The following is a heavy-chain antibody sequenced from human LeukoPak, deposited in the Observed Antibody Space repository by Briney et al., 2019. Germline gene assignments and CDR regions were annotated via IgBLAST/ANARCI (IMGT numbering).Heavy chain of an antibody. CDR1: GFTFSSYG. D-gene: IGHD1-26*01. CDR3: AKEDWIVGPKTGDDAFDI. Sequence: GGSLRLSCAASGFTFSSYGMSWVRQAPGKGLEWVSTISGSGDITYYADSVKGRFIISRDNSKNTLYVQMNSLRVEDTAVYYCAKEDWIVGPKTGDDAFDIWGQGTMVTVSS. V-gene: IGHV3-23*01. J-gene: IGHJ3*02. CDR2: ISGSGDIT.